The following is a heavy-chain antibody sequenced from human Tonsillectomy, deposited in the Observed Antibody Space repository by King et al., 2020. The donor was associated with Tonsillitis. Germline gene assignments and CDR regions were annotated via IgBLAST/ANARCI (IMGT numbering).Heavy chain of an antibody. CDR2: INWKSGRT. J-gene: IGHJ4*02. V-gene: IGHV3-9*01. CDR3: AISGDYEGSGKY. Sequence: VQLVESGGGLVQPGRSLRLSCAASTFPFDDFALHWVRQGQGKGLEWISAINWKSGRTGYADSVKGRFTISRDKAKKSLFLQMNSLRIEDTAVYYCAISGDYEGSGKYWGPGTLVTVSS. CDR1: TFPFDDFA. D-gene: IGHD3-10*01.